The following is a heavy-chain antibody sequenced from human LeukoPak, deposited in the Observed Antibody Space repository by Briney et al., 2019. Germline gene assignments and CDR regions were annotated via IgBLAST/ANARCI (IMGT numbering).Heavy chain of an antibody. D-gene: IGHD5-24*01. CDR1: GGSISSYY. CDR2: IYYSGST. J-gene: IGHJ6*02. V-gene: IGHV4-59*01. Sequence: SETLSLTCTVSGGSISSYYWSWIRQPPGKGLDWIGYIYYSGSTNYNPSLKSRVTISVDTSKNQFSLKLSSVTAADTAVYYCARDSGRDGYNPLYYYYGMDVWGQGTTVTVSS. CDR3: ARDSGRDGYNPLYYYYGMDV.